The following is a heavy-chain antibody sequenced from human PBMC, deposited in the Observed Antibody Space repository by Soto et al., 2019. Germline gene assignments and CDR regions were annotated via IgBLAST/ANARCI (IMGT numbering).Heavy chain of an antibody. V-gene: IGHV1-3*01. CDR3: ARVSMKEVAAPYFDY. Sequence: GVSVKVSCKASGYTFTSYAMHWVRQAPGQRLEWMGWINAGNGNTKYSQKFQGRVTITRDTSASTAYMELSSLRSEDTAVYYCARVSMKEVAAPYFDYWGQGTLVTVSS. CDR1: GYTFTSYA. CDR2: INAGNGNT. J-gene: IGHJ4*02. D-gene: IGHD6-19*01.